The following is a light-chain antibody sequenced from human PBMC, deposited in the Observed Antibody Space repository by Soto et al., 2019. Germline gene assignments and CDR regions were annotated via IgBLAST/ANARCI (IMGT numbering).Light chain of an antibody. Sequence: DVVMTQSPLSLPVTLGQPASISCRSSQSLVHSDGNTYLNWFQQRPGQSPRRLIYKVSNRDSGVPDRFSGSWSGTDFTLKISRVEAEDVGLYYCIQGTHWPPYTFGQGTKLEIK. CDR3: IQGTHWPPYT. V-gene: IGKV2-30*02. CDR1: QSLVHSDGNTY. J-gene: IGKJ2*01. CDR2: KVS.